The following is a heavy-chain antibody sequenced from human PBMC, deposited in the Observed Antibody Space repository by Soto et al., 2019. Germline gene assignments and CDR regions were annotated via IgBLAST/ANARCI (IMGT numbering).Heavy chain of an antibody. CDR3: ARDLTIVVVPAASYNWFDP. CDR2: TYYRSKWYN. J-gene: IGHJ5*02. CDR1: GDSVSSNSAA. V-gene: IGHV6-1*01. D-gene: IGHD2-2*01. Sequence: SQTLSLTCVISGDSVSSNSAAWNWIRQSPSRGLEWRGRTYYRSKWYNDYAVSVKSRITINPDTSKNQFSLQLNSVTPEDTAVYYCARDLTIVVVPAASYNWFDPWGQGTLVTVSS.